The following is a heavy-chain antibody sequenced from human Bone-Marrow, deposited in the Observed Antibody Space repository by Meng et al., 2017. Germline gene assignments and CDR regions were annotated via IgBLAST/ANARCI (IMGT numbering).Heavy chain of an antibody. CDR3: ARGSHTKRITMFRGGEPMPRGMDV. CDR1: GGSFSGYY. Sequence: GSLRLSCAVSGGSFSGYYWSWIRQPPGKGREWSGESNHRGSTNYNQSRKSRVTISVDTSKIQFSLKLSSVTAADTAVYYCARGSHTKRITMFRGGEPMPRGMDVWGQGTTVTVSS. V-gene: IGHV4-34*01. CDR2: SNHRGST. J-gene: IGHJ6*02. D-gene: IGHD3-10*01.